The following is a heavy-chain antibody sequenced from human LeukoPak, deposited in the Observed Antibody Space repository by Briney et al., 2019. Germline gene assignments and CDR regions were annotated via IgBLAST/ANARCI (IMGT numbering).Heavy chain of an antibody. CDR3: ARAGLDV. Sequence: GGSLRLSCAASGFFVSNNYMSWVRQAPGKGLEWVSVIYSGGDTYYADSVKGRFTISRDNSKNTLYLQMNRLRAEDTAIYYCARAGLDVWGQGTTVTVSS. V-gene: IGHV3-53*01. CDR1: GFFVSNNY. CDR2: IYSGGDT. J-gene: IGHJ6*02.